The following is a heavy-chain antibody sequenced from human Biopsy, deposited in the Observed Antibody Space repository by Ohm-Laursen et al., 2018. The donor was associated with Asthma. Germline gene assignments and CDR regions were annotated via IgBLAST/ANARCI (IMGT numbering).Heavy chain of an antibody. J-gene: IGHJ6*02. Sequence: ASVKVSCKTSGYTFNSAGITWVRQAPGQGLEWMGWISVYNGNTKVAQKLQDRVTMITDTSTSTAYMELRSLRSDETAVNFCARAVDYSHYYGIDVWGQGTTVTVS. V-gene: IGHV1-18*01. CDR2: ISVYNGNT. CDR1: GYTFNSAG. CDR3: ARAVDYSHYYGIDV. D-gene: IGHD3-10*01.